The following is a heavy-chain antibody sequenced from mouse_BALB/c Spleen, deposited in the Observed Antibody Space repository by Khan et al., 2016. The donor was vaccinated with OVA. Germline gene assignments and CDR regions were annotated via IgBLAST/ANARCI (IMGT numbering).Heavy chain of an antibody. CDR3: AGTSYYGNYYFDY. V-gene: IGHV3-8*02. Sequence: EVQLQESGPSLVKPSQTLSLTCSVTVDSITSGYWNWIRKFPGNKLEYMGYISYSGSTYYNPSLKSRISITRDTSKNQHYLQLNSMTTEDSATYYCAGTSYYGNYYFDYWGQGTTLTVSS. J-gene: IGHJ2*01. CDR1: VDSITSGY. CDR2: ISYSGST. D-gene: IGHD2-10*01.